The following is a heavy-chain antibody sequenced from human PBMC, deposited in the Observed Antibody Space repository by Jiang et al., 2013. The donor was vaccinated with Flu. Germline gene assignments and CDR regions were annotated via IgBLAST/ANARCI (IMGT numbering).Heavy chain of an antibody. J-gene: IGHJ3*02. CDR3: ARASPDPEGAFDI. D-gene: IGHD1-14*01. V-gene: IGHV3-48*02. CDR2: ISSSSSTI. Sequence: EWVSYISSSSSTIYYADSVKGRFTISRDNAKNSLYLQMNSLRDEDTAVYYCARASPDPEGAFDIWGQGTMVTISS.